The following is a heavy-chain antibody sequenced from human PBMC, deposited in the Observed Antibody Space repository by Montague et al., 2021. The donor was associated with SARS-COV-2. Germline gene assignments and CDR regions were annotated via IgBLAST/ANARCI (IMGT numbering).Heavy chain of an antibody. Sequence: CAISGDSVFKHRPTWKCTRLNSSNQLDSQAGTYYRTKWKSDYARSVKSRIAINPDTSKNQFSLHMSSVTPEDTALYYCVRGIEAAGSYDYWGQGTLVTVSS. V-gene: IGHV6-1*01. CDR3: VRGIEAAGSYDY. CDR2: TYYRTKWKS. J-gene: IGHJ4*02. D-gene: IGHD6-13*01. CDR1: GDSVFKHRPT.